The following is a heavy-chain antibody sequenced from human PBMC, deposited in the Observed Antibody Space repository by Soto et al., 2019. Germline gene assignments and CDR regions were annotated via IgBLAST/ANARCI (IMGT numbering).Heavy chain of an antibody. CDR1: GFTFSSYW. V-gene: IGHV3-7*03. Sequence: EVQLVESEGGLVQPGGSLRLSCAASGFTFSSYWMSWVRQAPGKGLEWVANIKQDGSEKYYVDSVKGRFTISRDNAKNSLYLQMNSLRAEDTAVYYCARDWTIQLWYTYYYYGMDVWGQGTTVTVSS. D-gene: IGHD5-18*01. CDR2: IKQDGSEK. J-gene: IGHJ6*02. CDR3: ARDWTIQLWYTYYYYGMDV.